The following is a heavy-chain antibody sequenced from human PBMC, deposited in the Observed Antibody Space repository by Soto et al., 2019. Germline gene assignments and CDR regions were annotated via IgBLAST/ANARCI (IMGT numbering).Heavy chain of an antibody. D-gene: IGHD6-13*01. CDR1: GFAFSSYA. Sequence: GGSLRLSCAASGFAFSSYAMNWVRQAPGKGLEWVSVISGSGGSTYYADSVKGRFTISRDNSKNTVYLQMNSLRAEDTAVYYCAKYWSPAFIEAANTSPDYWAQGTLVTVSS. CDR2: ISGSGGST. V-gene: IGHV3-23*01. CDR3: AKYWSPAFIEAANTSPDY. J-gene: IGHJ4*02.